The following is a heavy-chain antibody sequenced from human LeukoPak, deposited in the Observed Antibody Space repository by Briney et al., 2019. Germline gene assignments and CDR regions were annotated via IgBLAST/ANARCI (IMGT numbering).Heavy chain of an antibody. CDR1: GFTCSDYY. CDR2: ISSGGSTI. J-gene: IGHJ3*02. CDR3: ARGRYTVYIFDI. D-gene: IGHD3-16*02. Sequence: GGSLRLSCEASGFTCSDYYMSWIRQAPGKGLEWVSYISSGGSTIYYADSVKGRFTISRDNAKDSLTLQMNSLRAEDTGVYYCARGRYTVYIFDIWGPGTMVTVSS. V-gene: IGHV3-11*01.